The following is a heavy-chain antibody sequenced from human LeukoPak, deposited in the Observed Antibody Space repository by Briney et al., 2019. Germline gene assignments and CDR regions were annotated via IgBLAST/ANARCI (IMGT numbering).Heavy chain of an antibody. D-gene: IGHD3-22*01. CDR1: GFTFSSYA. Sequence: PGGSLRLSCAASGFTFSSYAMHWVRQAPGKGLEWVAVISYDGSNKYYADSVKGRFTISRDNSKNTLYLQMNSLRAEDTAVYYCAKLDSSGLNDYWGQGTLVTVSS. V-gene: IGHV3-30*18. CDR3: AKLDSSGLNDY. J-gene: IGHJ4*02. CDR2: ISYDGSNK.